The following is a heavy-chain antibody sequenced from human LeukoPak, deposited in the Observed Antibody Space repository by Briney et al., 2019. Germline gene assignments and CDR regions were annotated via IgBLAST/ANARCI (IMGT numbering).Heavy chain of an antibody. V-gene: IGHV5-51*01. D-gene: IGHD2-15*01. CDR2: IYPGDSDT. Sequence: GESLKISCKGFGYSFTSYWIGWVRQMPGKGLEWMGIIYPGDSDTRYSPSFQGQVTISADKSISTAYLQWSSLKASDTAMYYCARQPADRGDWFDPWGQGTLVTVSS. J-gene: IGHJ5*02. CDR3: ARQPADRGDWFDP. CDR1: GYSFTSYW.